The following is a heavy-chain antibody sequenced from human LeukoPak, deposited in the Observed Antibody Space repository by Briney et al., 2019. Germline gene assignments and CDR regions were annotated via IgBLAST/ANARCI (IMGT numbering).Heavy chain of an antibody. J-gene: IGHJ4*02. CDR1: GGSISSGDYY. CDR3: ARGAHDYGDYWYYFDY. D-gene: IGHD4-17*01. CDR2: IYYSGST. Sequence: PSQTLSLTCTVSGGSISSGDYYWSWIRQPPGKGLEWIGYIYYSGSTYYNPSLKSRVTISVDTSKNQFSLKLSSVTAADTAVYYCARGAHDYGDYWYYFDYWGQGTLVTVSS. V-gene: IGHV4-30-4*08.